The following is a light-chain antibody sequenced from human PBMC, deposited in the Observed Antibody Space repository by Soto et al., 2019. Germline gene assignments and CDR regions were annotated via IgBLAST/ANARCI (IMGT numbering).Light chain of an antibody. J-gene: IGKJ4*01. CDR1: QSVGRNY. Sequence: EIVLTQSPGTLSLSPGERATLSCRASQSVGRNYLAWYQQKPGQAPRLLIYGASSRATGIPDRFSGSGSGTDFTLTISRLEPEDFAVYYCLQYASSPLTFGGGTEVEIQ. CDR2: GAS. CDR3: LQYASSPLT. V-gene: IGKV3-20*01.